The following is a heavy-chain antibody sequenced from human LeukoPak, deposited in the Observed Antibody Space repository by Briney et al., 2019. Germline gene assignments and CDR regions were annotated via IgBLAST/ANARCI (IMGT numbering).Heavy chain of an antibody. D-gene: IGHD2-2*01. Sequence: ASVKVSCKASGGTFSSYAISWVRQAPGQGLEWMGGIIPTFGTANYAQKFQGRVTITTDESTSTAYMELSSLRSEDTAVYYCARTPRYCSSTSCSEDYWGQGTLVTVSS. V-gene: IGHV1-69*05. CDR1: GGTFSSYA. CDR3: ARTPRYCSSTSCSEDY. CDR2: IIPTFGTA. J-gene: IGHJ4*02.